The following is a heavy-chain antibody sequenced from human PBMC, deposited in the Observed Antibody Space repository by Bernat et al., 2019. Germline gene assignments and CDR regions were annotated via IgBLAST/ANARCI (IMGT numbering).Heavy chain of an antibody. D-gene: IGHD6-13*01. Sequence: QVQLVESGGGVVQPGTSLRLSCAGSGFTFSTYAMHWVRQAPGKGLDWVAVISNDGSKKDYADSVKGRFTISRDNSKNILSLQMNSLRTEDTAIYYCARVWDRGSSWYNWFDAWGQGTLVTVSS. CDR3: ARVWDRGSSWYNWFDA. V-gene: IGHV3-30-3*01. CDR1: GFTFSTYA. J-gene: IGHJ5*02. CDR2: ISNDGSKK.